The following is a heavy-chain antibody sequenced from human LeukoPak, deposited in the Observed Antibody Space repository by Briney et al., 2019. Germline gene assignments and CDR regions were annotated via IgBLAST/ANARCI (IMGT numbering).Heavy chain of an antibody. D-gene: IGHD2-21*01. CDR3: ARGVAVIATLYYFDY. CDR2: INHSGST. Sequence: SETLSLTCAVYGGSFSGYYWSWIRQPPGKGLEWIGEINHSGSTNYSPSLKSRVTISVDTSKNQFSLKLSSVTAADTAVYYCARGVAVIATLYYFDYWGQGTLVTVSS. J-gene: IGHJ4*02. CDR1: GGSFSGYY. V-gene: IGHV4-34*01.